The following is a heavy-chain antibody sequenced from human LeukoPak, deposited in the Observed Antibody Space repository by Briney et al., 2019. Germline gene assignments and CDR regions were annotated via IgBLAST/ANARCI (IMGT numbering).Heavy chain of an antibody. V-gene: IGHV4-59*08. CDR3: ARLIDCSGGSCYYYYGMDV. J-gene: IGHJ6*02. D-gene: IGHD2-15*01. Sequence: PSETLSLTCTVSGGSISSYYWSWIRQPPGKGLEWIGYIYYSGSTNYNPSLKSRVTISADTSKNQFSLKLSSVTAADTAVYYCARLIDCSGGSCYYYYGMDVWGQGTTVTVSS. CDR2: IYYSGST. CDR1: GGSISSYY.